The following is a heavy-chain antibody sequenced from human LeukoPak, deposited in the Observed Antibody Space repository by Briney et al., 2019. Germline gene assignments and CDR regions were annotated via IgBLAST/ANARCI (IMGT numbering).Heavy chain of an antibody. D-gene: IGHD1-26*01. Sequence: ASVKVSCKASGYTFTSYGISWVRQAPGQGLEWMGWISAYNGNTNYAQKHQGRVTMTTDTSTSTAYMELRSLRSDDTAVYYCARAEWELLPFDYWGQGTLVTVSS. CDR1: GYTFTSYG. CDR3: ARAEWELLPFDY. V-gene: IGHV1-18*01. CDR2: ISAYNGNT. J-gene: IGHJ4*02.